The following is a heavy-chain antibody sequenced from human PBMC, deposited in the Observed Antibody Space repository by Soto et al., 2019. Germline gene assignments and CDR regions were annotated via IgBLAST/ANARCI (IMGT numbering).Heavy chain of an antibody. D-gene: IGHD3-3*01. CDR1: GFTFSSYA. CDR2: ISGSGGST. CDR3: AKDGTDHITIFRVVIPYFDY. Sequence: PVGSLRISCAASGFTFSSYAMSWVRQAPGKGLEWVSAISGSGGSTYYADSVKGRFTISRDNSKNTLYLQMNSLRAEDTAVYYCAKDGTDHITIFRVVIPYFDYWGQGTLVTVSS. V-gene: IGHV3-23*01. J-gene: IGHJ4*02.